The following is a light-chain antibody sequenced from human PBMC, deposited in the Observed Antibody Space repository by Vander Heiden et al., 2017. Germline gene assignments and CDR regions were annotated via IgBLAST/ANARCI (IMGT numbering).Light chain of an antibody. V-gene: IGKV1D-8*02. J-gene: IGKJ4*01. CDR1: QGIRSY. CDR3: QQDYSFPLT. CDR2: AAS. Sequence: AIWMTQSPSLLSASTGDRVTISCRMSQGIRSYLAWYQQKPGKAPELLIYAASTLQSGVPSRFSGSGSGTDFTLTISCLQSEDFATYYCQQDYSFPLTVGGGTKVEIK.